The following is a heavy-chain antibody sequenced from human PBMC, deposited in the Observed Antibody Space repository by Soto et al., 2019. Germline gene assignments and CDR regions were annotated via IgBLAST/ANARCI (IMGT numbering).Heavy chain of an antibody. CDR3: VKEGYYYDSSGYYYGWFDY. CDR1: GFTFSSYA. V-gene: IGHV3-64D*06. D-gene: IGHD3-22*01. CDR2: ISSNGGST. Sequence: GGSLRLSCSASGFTFSSYAMHWVRQAPGKGLEYVSAISSNGGSTYYADSVKGRFTISRDNSKNTLYLQMSSLRAEDTAVYYCVKEGYYYDSSGYYYGWFDYWGQGTLVTVSS. J-gene: IGHJ5*01.